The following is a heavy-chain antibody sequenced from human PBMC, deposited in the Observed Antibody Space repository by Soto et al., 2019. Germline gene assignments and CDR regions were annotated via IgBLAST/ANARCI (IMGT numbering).Heavy chain of an antibody. CDR1: GGTISSSSYY. V-gene: IGHV4-39*01. CDR2: IYYSGST. CDR3: ARLTVEGGYYFDY. D-gene: IGHD4-17*01. Sequence: PSETLSLTSTVSGGTISSSSYYWGWIRQPPGKGLEWIGSIYYSGSTYYNPSLKSRVTISVDTSKNQFSLKLSSVTAADTAVYYCARLTVEGGYYFDYWGQGTLVTVSS. J-gene: IGHJ4*02.